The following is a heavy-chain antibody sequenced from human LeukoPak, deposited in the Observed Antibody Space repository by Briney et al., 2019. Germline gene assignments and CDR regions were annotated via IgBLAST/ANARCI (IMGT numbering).Heavy chain of an antibody. V-gene: IGHV3-30*02. J-gene: IGHJ4*02. Sequence: PGGSLRLSCAASGFTFSTSGMHWVRPAPGKGLEWVAFIRYDGRNKYYADSVKGRFTISRDNSKNTLYLQMNSLIGQDTAGYYCAQDRSGSRIPQYLNSWGQGPLLPSSS. CDR3: AQDRSGSRIPQYLNS. CDR2: IRYDGRNK. CDR1: GFTFSTSG. D-gene: IGHD1-26*01.